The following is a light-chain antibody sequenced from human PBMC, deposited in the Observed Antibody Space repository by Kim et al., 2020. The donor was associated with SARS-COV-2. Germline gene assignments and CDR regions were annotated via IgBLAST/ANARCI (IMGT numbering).Light chain of an antibody. V-gene: IGLV3-19*01. CDR2: GKN. Sequence: ALGQTVRITCHGDSLRSYYASWYQQKPGQAPLLVIYGKNNRPSGIPDRFSGSSSGNTASLTITGAQAEDEADYYCNSRDSSTKGVVFGGGTQLTVL. CDR3: NSRDSSTKGVV. CDR1: SLRSYY. J-gene: IGLJ2*01.